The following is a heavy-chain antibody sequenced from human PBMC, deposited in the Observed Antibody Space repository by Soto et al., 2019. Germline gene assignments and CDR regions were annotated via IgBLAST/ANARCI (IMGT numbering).Heavy chain of an antibody. CDR3: ARARTSSAVDLDY. CDR1: GGSMSSYY. Sequence: ASETLSLTFTVSGGSMSSYYWSWIRQPPGTGLEWIGYIYYTGNTNYNPSLKSRVTISVDTSKNQFSLKLTSLTDADTAVYYCARARTSSAVDLDYWRQGTLVTVSS. CDR2: IYYTGNT. J-gene: IGHJ4*02. V-gene: IGHV4-59*01. D-gene: IGHD6-19*01.